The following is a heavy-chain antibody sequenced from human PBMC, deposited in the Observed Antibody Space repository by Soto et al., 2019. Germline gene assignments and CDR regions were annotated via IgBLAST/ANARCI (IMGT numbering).Heavy chain of an antibody. Sequence: QVQLQQWGAGLLKPSETLSLTCAVYGGSFSGYYWCWIRQPPGKGLEWIGEINHSGSTNYNPSLKSRVTISVDTSKNQFSLKLSSVTAADTAVYYCAREVTSSSSGSQSDYWGQGTLVTVSS. V-gene: IGHV4-34*01. CDR3: AREVTSSSSGSQSDY. CDR2: INHSGST. CDR1: GGSFSGYY. D-gene: IGHD6-6*01. J-gene: IGHJ4*02.